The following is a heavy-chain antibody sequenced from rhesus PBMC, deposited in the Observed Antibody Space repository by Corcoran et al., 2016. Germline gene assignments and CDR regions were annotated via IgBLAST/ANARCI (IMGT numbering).Heavy chain of an antibody. J-gene: IGHJ4*01. CDR1: GGSISSGYG. CDR2: IYGSIGNT. Sequence: QVQLQESGPGLVKPSETLSLTCGVSGGSISSGYGWSWIRQPPGKGLEWIVYIYGSIGNTYYNPPLRSRVTISKETSKNQFSMKLSYVTAADTAVYYCARNPPGDYSGSYSFDYWGQGVLVTVSS. CDR3: ARNPPGDYSGSYSFDY. V-gene: IGHV4S7*01. D-gene: IGHD3-16*01.